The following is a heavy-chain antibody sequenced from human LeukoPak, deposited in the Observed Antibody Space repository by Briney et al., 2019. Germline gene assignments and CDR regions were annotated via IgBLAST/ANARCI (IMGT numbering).Heavy chain of an antibody. CDR1: GDSISGYY. J-gene: IGHJ4*02. V-gene: IGHV4-59*01. CDR2: IYYSGNT. CDR3: AKVVRGVPWGSYYFDF. D-gene: IGHD3-10*01. Sequence: SETLSLTCTVSGDSISGYYWSWIRQSPGKRLEWIGYIYYSGNTNYNPSLKSRVTISVDTSKNQFSLKLSSVTAADTAVYYCAKVVRGVPWGSYYFDFWGQGTLVTVSS.